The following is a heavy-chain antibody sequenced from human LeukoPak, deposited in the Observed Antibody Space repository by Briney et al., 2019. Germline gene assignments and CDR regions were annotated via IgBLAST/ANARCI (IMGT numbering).Heavy chain of an antibody. V-gene: IGHV3-64D*09. CDR2: ISSSGVAT. J-gene: IGHJ4*02. D-gene: IGHD4-23*01. CDR3: VKDRWVEY. CDR1: GFTFRDFA. Sequence: PGGSLRLSCSVSGFTFRDFAIHWVRQAPGKGLEYVSSISSSGVATYYADSVKGRFTISRDNYKNTLYLQMSSLRAEDTAVYYCVKDRWVEYWGQATLVTVSS.